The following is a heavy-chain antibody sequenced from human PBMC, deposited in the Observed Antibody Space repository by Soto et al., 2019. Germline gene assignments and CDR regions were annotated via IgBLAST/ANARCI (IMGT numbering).Heavy chain of an antibody. D-gene: IGHD1-1*01. CDR2: MNPNSGNT. CDR1: GYTFTNYD. Sequence: QVQLVQSGTEVKQPGASVKVSCKSSGYTFTNYDINWVRQATGQVREWMGWMNPNSGNTGYAQKFQGRVTMTRNTSISTAYMELSSLRSEDTAVYYCARGPTWAGNVDYWGQGTLVTVSS. CDR3: ARGPTWAGNVDY. J-gene: IGHJ4*02. V-gene: IGHV1-8*01.